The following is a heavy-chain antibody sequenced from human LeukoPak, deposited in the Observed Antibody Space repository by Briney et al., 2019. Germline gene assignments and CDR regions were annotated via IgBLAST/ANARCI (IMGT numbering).Heavy chain of an antibody. CDR2: MSESGVRT. D-gene: IGHD2-8*01. CDR3: AKGGASDGVYCTNGVCPENY. V-gene: IGHV3-23*01. Sequence: GESLRLSCAASGFTFNFYGMSWVRQAPGKGVEWVSGMSESGVRTYYADSVKGRFTISRDNSKNTLYLQMNSLRAGDTAVYYCAKGGASDGVYCTNGVCPENYWGQGTLVTVSS. J-gene: IGHJ4*02. CDR1: GFTFNFYG.